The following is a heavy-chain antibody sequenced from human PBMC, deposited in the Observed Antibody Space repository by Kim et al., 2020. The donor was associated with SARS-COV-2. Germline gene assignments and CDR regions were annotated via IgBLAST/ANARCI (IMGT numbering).Heavy chain of an antibody. CDR3: ARHEEWGIVGATSVFDY. J-gene: IGHJ4*02. CDR1: GGSISSSSYY. D-gene: IGHD1-26*01. CDR2: IYYSGST. V-gene: IGHV4-39*01. Sequence: SETLSLTCTVSGGSISSSSYYWGWIRQPPGKGLEWIGSIYYSGSTYYNPSLKSRVTISVDTSKNQFSLKLSSVTAADTAVYYCARHEEWGIVGATSVFDYWGQGTLVTVSS.